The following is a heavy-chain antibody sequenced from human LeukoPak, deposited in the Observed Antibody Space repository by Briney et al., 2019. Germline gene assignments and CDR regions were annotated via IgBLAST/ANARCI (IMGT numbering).Heavy chain of an antibody. CDR3: AKWGDYDVLTGYYVSDY. V-gene: IGHV3-23*01. CDR1: GFTFSDYA. Sequence: GGSLRLSCAASGFTFSDYAMSWVRQAPGKGLEWVSAITGGGGGIYYADSMKSRFTISRDNSKNTLYLQINSLRAEDTAVYYRAKWGDYDVLTGYYVSDYWGQGTLVTVSS. CDR2: ITGGGGGI. D-gene: IGHD3-9*01. J-gene: IGHJ4*02.